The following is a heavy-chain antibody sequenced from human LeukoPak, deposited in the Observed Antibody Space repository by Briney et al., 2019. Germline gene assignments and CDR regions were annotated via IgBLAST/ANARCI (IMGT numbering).Heavy chain of an antibody. CDR3: ARGAYSNYD. CDR2: IKYDGSEK. CDR1: GFTFNTYW. V-gene: IGHV3-7*01. Sequence: GGSLRLSCAASGFTFNTYWMNWVRQAPGKGLEWVANIKYDGSEKYYVDSVKGRFTISRDNAKSSLFLQMNSLRAEDTAVYDCARGAYSNYDWGQGTLVTVSS. D-gene: IGHD4-11*01. J-gene: IGHJ4*02.